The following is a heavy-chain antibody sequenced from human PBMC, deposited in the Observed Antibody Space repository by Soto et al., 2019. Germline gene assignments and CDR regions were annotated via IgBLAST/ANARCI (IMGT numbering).Heavy chain of an antibody. CDR3: AKARDYYDSSGYLPAYYFDY. CDR1: GFTFSSYA. Sequence: GGSLRLSCAASGFTFSSYAMSWVRQAPGKGLEWVSAISGSGGSTYYADSVKGRFTISRDNSKNTLYLQMNSLRAEDTAVYYCAKARDYYDSSGYLPAYYFDYWGQGTLVTVSS. D-gene: IGHD3-22*01. J-gene: IGHJ4*02. CDR2: ISGSGGST. V-gene: IGHV3-23*01.